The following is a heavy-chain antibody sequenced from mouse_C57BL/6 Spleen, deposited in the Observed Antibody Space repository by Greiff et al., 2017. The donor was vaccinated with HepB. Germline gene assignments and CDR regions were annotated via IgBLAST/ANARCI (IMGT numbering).Heavy chain of an antibody. CDR2: ISNGGGST. CDR3: ARQDYGYYFDY. CDR1: GFTFSDYY. V-gene: IGHV5-12*01. D-gene: IGHD1-1*02. J-gene: IGHJ2*01. Sequence: EVKLVESGGGLVQPGGSLKLSCAASGFTFSDYYMYWVRQTPEKRLEWVAYISNGGGSTYYPDTVKGRFTISRDNAKNTLYLQMSRLKSEDTAMYYCARQDYGYYFDYWGQGTTLTVSS.